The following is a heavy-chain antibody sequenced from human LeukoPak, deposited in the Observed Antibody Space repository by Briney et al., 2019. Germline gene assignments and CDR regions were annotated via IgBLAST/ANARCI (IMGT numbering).Heavy chain of an antibody. V-gene: IGHV4-59*01. Sequence: PSETLSLTCTVSGGSISTYYWTWIRQPPGKGLEWIGYVSYSGSTNYNPSLKSRLTISVDTSKSQCSLELSSVTAAEAAVYYCARKFGTGWFFDYWGRGTLVTVSS. D-gene: IGHD6-19*01. CDR1: GGSISTYY. CDR3: ARKFGTGWFFDY. CDR2: VSYSGST. J-gene: IGHJ4*02.